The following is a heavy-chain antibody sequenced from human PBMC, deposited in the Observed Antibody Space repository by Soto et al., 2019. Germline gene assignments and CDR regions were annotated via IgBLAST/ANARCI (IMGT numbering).Heavy chain of an antibody. J-gene: IGHJ4*02. CDR3: ARRRGYSYGYFDY. Sequence: SETLSLTCSVSGGSISSYYWSWIRQPPGKGLEWIGYIYYSGSTKYNPSLKSRVTISVDTPKNQFSLKLSSVTAADTAVYYCARRRGYSYGYFDYWGQGTLVTVS. CDR1: GGSISSYY. V-gene: IGHV4-59*12. D-gene: IGHD5-18*01. CDR2: IYYSGST.